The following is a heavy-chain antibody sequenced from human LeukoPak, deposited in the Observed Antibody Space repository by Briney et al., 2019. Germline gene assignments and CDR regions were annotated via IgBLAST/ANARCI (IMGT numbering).Heavy chain of an antibody. CDR3: TRGLVV. CDR1: GFTFSEYE. D-gene: IGHD2-2*01. CDR2: ISSGGTTI. V-gene: IGHV3-48*03. Sequence: GGSLRLSCAASGFTFSEYEMNWVRRAPGKGLEWVSDISSGGTTIFYADSVKGRFTISRDNAKNSLYLQMNSLRDEDTAIYYCTRGLVVWGQGALVTVPS. J-gene: IGHJ4*02.